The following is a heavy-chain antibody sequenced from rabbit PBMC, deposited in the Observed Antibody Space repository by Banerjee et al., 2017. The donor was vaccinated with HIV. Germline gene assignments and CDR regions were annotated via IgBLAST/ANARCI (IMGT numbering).Heavy chain of an antibody. J-gene: IGHJ3*01. V-gene: IGHV1S45*01. CDR1: GFSFSNKYV. CDR3: ARRGDGGSRDYKL. Sequence: QEQLEESGGGLVQPEGSLTLTCTASGFSFSNKYVMCWVRQAPGKGLEWIACIYTGNGNTYYANWAKGRFTISKTSSTTVTLQMTSLTVADTATYFCARRGDGGSRDYKLGGQGTLVTVS. CDR2: IYTGNGNT. D-gene: IGHD8-1*01.